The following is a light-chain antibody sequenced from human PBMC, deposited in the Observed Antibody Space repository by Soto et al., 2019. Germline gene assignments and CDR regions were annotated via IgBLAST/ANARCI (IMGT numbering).Light chain of an antibody. J-gene: IGKJ1*01. V-gene: IGKV3-20*01. Sequence: IVVTHYSSTLSLFPGEKATLSCRARQSVSSYLAWYQQKPGQAPRLLIYGASSRATGIPDRFSGSGSGTDFTLTISRLEPEDFAVYYCQQYGSSPLTFGQGTKADIK. CDR2: GAS. CDR3: QQYGSSPLT. CDR1: QSVSSY.